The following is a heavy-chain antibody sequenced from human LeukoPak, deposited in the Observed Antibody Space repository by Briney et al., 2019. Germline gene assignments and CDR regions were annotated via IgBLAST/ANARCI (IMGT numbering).Heavy chain of an antibody. Sequence: SVKVSCRASGGTFSSYAISWVRQAPGQGLEWMGRIIPIFGTANYAQKFQGRVTITTDESTSTAYMELSSLRSEDTAVYYCARDGQEYSSSSFWFDPWGQGTLITVSS. CDR1: GGTFSSYA. CDR3: ARDGQEYSSSSFWFDP. V-gene: IGHV1-69*05. D-gene: IGHD6-6*01. J-gene: IGHJ5*02. CDR2: IIPIFGTA.